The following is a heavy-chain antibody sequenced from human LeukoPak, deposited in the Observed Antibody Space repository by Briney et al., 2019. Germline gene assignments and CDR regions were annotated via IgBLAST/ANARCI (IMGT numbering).Heavy chain of an antibody. CDR2: IRSKDNSYAT. CDR3: TSCGGDCYSGFDY. J-gene: IGHJ4*02. CDR1: GFTFSGSA. V-gene: IGHV3-73*01. D-gene: IGHD2-21*02. Sequence: GGSLRLSCAASGFTFSGSAMHWVRQASGKGLEWVGRIRSKDNSYATAYAASVKCRFTISRDDSKNTAYLQMNSLKTEDTAVYYCTSCGGDCYSGFDYWGQGTLVTVSS.